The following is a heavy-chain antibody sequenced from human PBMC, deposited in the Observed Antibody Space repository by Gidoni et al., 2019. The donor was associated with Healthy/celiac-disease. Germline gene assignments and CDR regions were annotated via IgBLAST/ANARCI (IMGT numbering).Heavy chain of an antibody. V-gene: IGHV3-30*18. CDR1: GFTFSNYG. J-gene: IGHJ4*02. CDR2: ISSDVSNK. CDR3: AKDLSAYSFAPDY. D-gene: IGHD5-18*01. Sequence: QVQLVESGGGVVQPGRSLRLSCAASGFTFSNYGMHWVRQAPGKGLEWVAIISSDVSNKYYADSVKGRFTISRDNSKNTLYLQMNSLRAEDTAVYYCAKDLSAYSFAPDYWGQGTLVTVSS.